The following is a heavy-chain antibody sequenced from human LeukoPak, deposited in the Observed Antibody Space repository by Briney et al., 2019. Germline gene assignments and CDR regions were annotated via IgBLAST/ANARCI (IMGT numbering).Heavy chain of an antibody. CDR2: IKSKTDGGTT. D-gene: IGHD3-10*01. J-gene: IGHJ4*02. CDR1: AFTLSNAW. V-gene: IGHV3-15*01. CDR3: TTVPGITMVRGVIITFTTLSR. Sequence: PGGSLRLSCAASAFTLSNAWMSWVRQAPGKGLEWVGRIKSKTDGGTTDYAAPVKGRFTISRDDSKNTLYLQMNSLKTEDTAVYYCTTVPGITMVRGVIITFTTLSRWGQGTLVTVSS.